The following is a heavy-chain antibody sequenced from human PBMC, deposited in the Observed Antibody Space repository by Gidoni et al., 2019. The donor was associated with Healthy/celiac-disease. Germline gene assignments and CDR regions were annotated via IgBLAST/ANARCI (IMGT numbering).Heavy chain of an antibody. D-gene: IGHD2-15*01. V-gene: IGHV4-34*01. CDR1: GGSFGVYY. CDR3: ARKATLVVVAATLYYYYGMDV. Sequence: QVQLQQWGAGLLKPSKTLSLTCAVYGGSFGVYYWTWIRQPPGKGLEWIGEINHSGGTNYNPSLKSRVTISVDTSKNQFSLKLSSVTAADTAVYYCARKATLVVVAATLYYYYGMDVWGQGTTVTVSS. CDR2: INHSGGT. J-gene: IGHJ6*02.